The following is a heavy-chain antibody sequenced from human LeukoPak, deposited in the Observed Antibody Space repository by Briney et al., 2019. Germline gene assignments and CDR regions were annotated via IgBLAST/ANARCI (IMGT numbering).Heavy chain of an antibody. V-gene: IGHV4-31*03. D-gene: IGHD2-15*01. J-gene: IGHJ6*02. CDR2: IYYSGST. CDR3: ARSLRDYYGMDV. Sequence: SETLSLTCTVSGGSISSGGYYWSWIRQHPGKGLEWIGYIYYSGSTYYNPSLKSRVTISVDTSKNQFSLKLSSVTAADTAVYYCARSLRDYYGMDVWGQGTTVAVSS. CDR1: GGSISSGGYY.